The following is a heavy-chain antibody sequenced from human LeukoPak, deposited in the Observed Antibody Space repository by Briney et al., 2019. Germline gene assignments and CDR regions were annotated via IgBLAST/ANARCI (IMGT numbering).Heavy chain of an antibody. J-gene: IGHJ2*01. Sequence: GGSLRLSCAASGFTFSSYAMSWVRQAPGKRLEWVSAISGSGGSTYYADSVKGRFTISRDNSKNTLYLQMNSLRAEDTAVYYCAKDTEIITMIVGWGYFDLWGRGTLVTVSS. V-gene: IGHV3-23*01. CDR1: GFTFSSYA. D-gene: IGHD3-22*01. CDR3: AKDTEIITMIVGWGYFDL. CDR2: ISGSGGST.